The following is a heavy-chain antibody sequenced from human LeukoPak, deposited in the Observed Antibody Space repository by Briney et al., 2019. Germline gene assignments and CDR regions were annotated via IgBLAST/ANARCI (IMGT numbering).Heavy chain of an antibody. CDR1: GGSINNYY. J-gene: IGHJ5*02. Sequence: SETLSLTCTISGGSINNYYWSWIRQPPGKGLEWIGYIYYSGSTNYSPSLNSRVNISLDTAKNQFSLRLSSVTAADTAVYYCARETGVLLWFETTDIGFDPWGQGTLVTVSS. D-gene: IGHD3-10*01. CDR3: ARETGVLLWFETTDIGFDP. CDR2: IYYSGST. V-gene: IGHV4-59*12.